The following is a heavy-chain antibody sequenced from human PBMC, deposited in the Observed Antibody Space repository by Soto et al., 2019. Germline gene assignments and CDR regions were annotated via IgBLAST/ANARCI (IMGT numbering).Heavy chain of an antibody. CDR1: GYTFTSYA. J-gene: IGHJ6*02. CDR3: ASKGRDYGDYAYYYYYGMDV. V-gene: IGHV1-3*01. Sequence: ASVKVSCKASGYTFTSYAMHWVRQAPGQRLEWMGWINAGNGNTKYSQKFQGRVTITADKSTSTAYMELSSLRSEDTAVYYCASKGRDYGDYAYYYYYGMDVWGQGTTVTVSS. CDR2: INAGNGNT. D-gene: IGHD4-17*01.